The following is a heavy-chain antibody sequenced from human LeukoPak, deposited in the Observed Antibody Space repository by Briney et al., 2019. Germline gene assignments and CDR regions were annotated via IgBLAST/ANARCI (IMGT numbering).Heavy chain of an antibody. CDR2: IIPIFGTA. J-gene: IGHJ4*02. CDR1: GGTFSSYA. Sequence: SVKVSCKASGGTFSSYAISWVRQAPGQGLEWMGGIIPIFGTANYAQKFQGRVTITADESTSTAYMELSSLRSEDTAVYYCARGDVDTAMADYWGQGTLVTVSS. D-gene: IGHD5-18*01. CDR3: ARGDVDTAMADY. V-gene: IGHV1-69*13.